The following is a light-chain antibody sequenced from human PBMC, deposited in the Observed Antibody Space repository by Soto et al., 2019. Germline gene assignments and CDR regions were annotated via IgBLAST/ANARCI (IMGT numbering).Light chain of an antibody. CDR2: DVS. CDR1: SSDVGGYNY. J-gene: IGLJ2*01. V-gene: IGLV2-14*01. CDR3: SSYTSSSTLGV. Sequence: QSVLTQPASVSGSPGQSITISCTGTSSDVGGYNYVSWYQQHPGKAPKLMIYDVSNRPSGVSNRFSGSNTGNTASLTISGVQAEDEDDYYCSSYTSSSTLGVFGGGTKVTVL.